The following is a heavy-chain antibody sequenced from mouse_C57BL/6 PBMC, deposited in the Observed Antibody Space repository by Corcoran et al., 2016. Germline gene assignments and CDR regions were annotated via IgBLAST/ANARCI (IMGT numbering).Heavy chain of an antibody. J-gene: IGHJ2*01. CDR1: GYTFTTYG. CDR2: INTYSGVP. V-gene: IGHV9-3*01. Sequence: QIQLVQSGPELKKPGETVKISCKASGYTFTTYGMSWVKQAPGKGLKWMGWINTYSGVPTYADDFKGRFAFSLETSASTAYLQINNLKNEDTATYFCARDYSNYFDYWGQGTTLTVSS. CDR3: ARDYSNYFDY. D-gene: IGHD2-5*01.